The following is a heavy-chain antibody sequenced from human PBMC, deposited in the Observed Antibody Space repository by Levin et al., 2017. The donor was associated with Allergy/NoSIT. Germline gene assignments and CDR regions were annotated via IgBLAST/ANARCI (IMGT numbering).Heavy chain of an antibody. CDR2: ISTSNTV. CDR3: VRDLGADYGDYGVS. Sequence: GGSLRLSCATSGFTFSSYAMNWVRQPPGKGLEWISYISTSNTVHYADSVKGRFTIARDNAENSLYLQMNSLRDDDTAVYYCVRDLGADYGDYGVSWGPGTLVTVSS. D-gene: IGHD4-17*01. J-gene: IGHJ4*02. CDR1: GFTFSSYA. V-gene: IGHV3-48*02.